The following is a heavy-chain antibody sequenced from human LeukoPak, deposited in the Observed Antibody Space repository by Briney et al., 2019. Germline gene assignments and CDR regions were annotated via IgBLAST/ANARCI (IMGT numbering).Heavy chain of an antibody. CDR2: INQDGSEE. V-gene: IGHV3-7*01. CDR3: ARDQKWELLLNFYYYYGMDV. D-gene: IGHD1-26*01. CDR1: GFTFSNYW. Sequence: GGSLRLSCAASGFTFSNYWMTWVRQAPGKGLEWVAHINQDGSEEHYMDSVKARFTISRDNAKNSLYLQMNSLRAEDTAVYYCARDQKWELLLNFYYYYGMDVWGQGTTVTVSS. J-gene: IGHJ6*02.